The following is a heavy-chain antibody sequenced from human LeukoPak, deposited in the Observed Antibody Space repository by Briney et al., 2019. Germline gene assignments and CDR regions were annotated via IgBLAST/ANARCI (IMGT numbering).Heavy chain of an antibody. Sequence: GESLKISCKGSGYIFTNYWIAWVRQMPGKGLEWMGIIYPDDSDTRYSPSFQGQVTISADKSISTAYLQWSSLKASDTAMYYCARRSYYESGGYYYDFWGQGTLVTVSS. V-gene: IGHV5-51*01. CDR3: ARRSYYESGGYYYDF. CDR1: GYIFTNYW. J-gene: IGHJ4*02. CDR2: IYPDDSDT. D-gene: IGHD3-22*01.